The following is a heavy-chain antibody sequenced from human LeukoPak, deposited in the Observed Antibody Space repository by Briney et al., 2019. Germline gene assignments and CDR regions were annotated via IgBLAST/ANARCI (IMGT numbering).Heavy chain of an antibody. CDR1: GYTFTSYG. J-gene: IGHJ5*02. D-gene: IGHD6-6*01. CDR3: ARGRQLVPNNWFDP. V-gene: IGHV1-18*01. Sequence: GASVKVSCKASGYTFTSYGISWVRQAPGQGLEWMGWISAYNGNTNYAQKPQGRVTMTTDTSTSTAYMELRSLRSEDTAAYYCARGRQLVPNNWFDPWGQRTLVTVSS. CDR2: ISAYNGNT.